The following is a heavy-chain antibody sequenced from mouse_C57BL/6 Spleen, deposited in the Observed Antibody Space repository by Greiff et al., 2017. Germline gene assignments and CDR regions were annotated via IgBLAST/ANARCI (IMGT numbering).Heavy chain of an antibody. CDR3: TTGGYGDVGY. CDR2: IDPENGDT. D-gene: IGHD2-14*01. CDR1: GFNIKDDY. Sequence: VQLQQSGAELVRPGASVKLSCTASGFNIKDDYMHWVKQRPEQGLEWIGRIDPENGDTEYASKFQGKATITADTSSNTAYLQLSSLTSEDTAVYYCTTGGYGDVGYWGQGTTLTVSS. V-gene: IGHV14-4*01. J-gene: IGHJ2*01.